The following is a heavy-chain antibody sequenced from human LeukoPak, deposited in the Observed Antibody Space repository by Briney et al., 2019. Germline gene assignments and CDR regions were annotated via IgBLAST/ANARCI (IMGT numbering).Heavy chain of an antibody. V-gene: IGHV4-30-2*01. CDR2: IYHSGST. D-gene: IGHD4-17*01. CDR3: ARTYGDYGGFDY. CDR1: GGSISSGGYS. J-gene: IGHJ4*02. Sequence: KASQTPSLTCAVSGGSISSGGYSWSWIRQPPGKGLEWIGYIYHSGSTYYNPSLKSRVTISVDRSKNQFSLKLSSVTAADTAVYYCARTYGDYGGFDYWGQGTLVTVSS.